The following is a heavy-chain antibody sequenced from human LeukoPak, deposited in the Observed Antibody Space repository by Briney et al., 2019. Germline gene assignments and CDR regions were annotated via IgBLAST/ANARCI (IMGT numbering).Heavy chain of an antibody. V-gene: IGHV3-23*01. D-gene: IGHD1-26*01. Sequence: GGSLRLSCAASGFTFSSYGMHWVRQAPGKGLEWVSVISGSVTGGVTYYADSVKGRFTMSRDNSKNTVYLQMNYLRAEDTATYYCAKKPTPRIVGEHYYFDYWGQGTLVTVSS. CDR3: AKKPTPRIVGEHYYFDY. CDR2: ISGSVTGGVT. J-gene: IGHJ4*02. CDR1: GFTFSSYG.